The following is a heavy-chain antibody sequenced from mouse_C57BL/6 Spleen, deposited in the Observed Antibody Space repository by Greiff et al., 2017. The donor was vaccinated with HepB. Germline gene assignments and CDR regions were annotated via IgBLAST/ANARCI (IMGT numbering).Heavy chain of an antibody. CDR2: IYPGSGNT. CDR3: ARATTVGFDY. V-gene: IGHV1-76*01. CDR1: GYTFTDYY. Sequence: VQLQQSGAELVRPGASVKLSCKASGYTFTDYYINWVKQRPGQGLEWIARIYPGSGNTYYNEKFKGKATLTAEKSSSTAYMQLSSLTSEDSAVYFCARATTVGFDYWGQGTTLTVSS. J-gene: IGHJ2*01. D-gene: IGHD1-1*01.